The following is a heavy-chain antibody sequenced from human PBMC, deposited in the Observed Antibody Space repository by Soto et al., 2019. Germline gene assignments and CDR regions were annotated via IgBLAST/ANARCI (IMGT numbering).Heavy chain of an antibody. Sequence: QVQLQESGPGLVKPSETLSLTCTVSGGSISDYYWSWFRQAPGKGLDWIGYVYSSGSTNYNPSLPSRVTMSVDTSKYQFSLKLSSVTAADTAVYYCARQAIDWGQGTLVTVSS. J-gene: IGHJ4*02. CDR2: VYSSGST. V-gene: IGHV4-59*08. CDR1: GGSISDYY. CDR3: ARQAID.